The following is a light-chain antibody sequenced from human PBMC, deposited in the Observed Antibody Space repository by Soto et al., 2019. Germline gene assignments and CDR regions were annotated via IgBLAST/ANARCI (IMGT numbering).Light chain of an antibody. CDR1: QGISSY. V-gene: IGKV1-8*01. CDR2: AAS. Sequence: AIRMTQSPSSFSASTGDRVTITCRASQGISSYLAWYQQKPGKAPKLLIYAASTLQSGVPSRFSGSGSGTEFTLTIICLQAEDFATDYCQQYYSYPLTFGGGTKVEIK. J-gene: IGKJ4*01. CDR3: QQYYSYPLT.